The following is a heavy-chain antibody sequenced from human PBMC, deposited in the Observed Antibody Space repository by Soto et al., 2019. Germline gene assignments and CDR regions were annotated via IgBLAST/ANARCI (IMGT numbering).Heavy chain of an antibody. CDR3: AAAGDYYYYYMDV. Sequence: PSETLSLTCTVSGGSISSYYWSWIRQPPGKGLEWIGYIYYSGSTNYNPSLKSRVTISVDTSKNQFSLKLSSVTAADTAVYYCAAAGDYYYYYMDVWGKGTTVTVS. CDR2: IYYSGST. J-gene: IGHJ6*03. D-gene: IGHD6-13*01. CDR1: GGSISSYY. V-gene: IGHV4-59*08.